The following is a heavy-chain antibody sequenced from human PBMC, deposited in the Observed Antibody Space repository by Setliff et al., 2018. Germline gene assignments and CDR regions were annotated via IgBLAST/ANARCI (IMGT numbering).Heavy chain of an antibody. V-gene: IGHV4-59*01. CDR2: IQKSGGA. D-gene: IGHD3-3*01. CDR1: GVSISSYY. Sequence: SETLSLTCNVSGVSISSYYWSWIRQPPGKGLESIGYIQKSGGANYNPALKSRVTISVDTSTNQFSLKLRSVTAADTAVYYCARLSWNGLRYYGLDVWGQGTTVTVSS. J-gene: IGHJ6*02. CDR3: ARLSWNGLRYYGLDV.